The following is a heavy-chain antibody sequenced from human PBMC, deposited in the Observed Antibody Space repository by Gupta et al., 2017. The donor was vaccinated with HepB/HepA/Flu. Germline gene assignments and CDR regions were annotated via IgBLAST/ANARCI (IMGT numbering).Heavy chain of an antibody. V-gene: IGHV5-51*01. Sequence: EVQLVQSGAEVKKPGESLKLPCNGSGYSFTDYWLGWVRQMPGNGLEWMGIIYPGDSDTRYSPSFQGQVTISADKSIITAYLQWSSLKASDTAIYYCARHDGVGGPDYWGQGTLVTVSS. J-gene: IGHJ4*02. D-gene: IGHD1-26*01. CDR2: IYPGDSDT. CDR3: ARHDGVGGPDY. CDR1: GYSFTDYW.